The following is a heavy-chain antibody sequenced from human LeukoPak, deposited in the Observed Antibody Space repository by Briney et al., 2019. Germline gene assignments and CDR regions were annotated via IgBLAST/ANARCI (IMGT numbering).Heavy chain of an antibody. V-gene: IGHV4-34*01. Sequence: SEALSLTCAVYGGSFSGYYWSWIRQPPGKGLEWIGEINHSGSTNYNPSLKSRVTISVDTSKNQFSLKLSSVTAADTAVYYCARIVGARRLIDYWGQGTLVTVSS. CDR2: INHSGST. CDR1: GGSFSGYY. J-gene: IGHJ4*02. CDR3: ARIVGARRLIDY. D-gene: IGHD1-26*01.